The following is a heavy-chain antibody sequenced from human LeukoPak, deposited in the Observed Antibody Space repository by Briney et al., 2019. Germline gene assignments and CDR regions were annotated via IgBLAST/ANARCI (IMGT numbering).Heavy chain of an antibody. CDR3: ATLVGYGSFFDY. CDR1: GYSFTSYW. D-gene: IGHD3-10*01. CDR2: IYPGDSDT. Sequence: GESLKTSSKGSGYSFTSYWIGWVRNVPGKGLEYMGIIYPGDSDTRYSPSFQGQVTISADKSISTAYLQWSSLKASDTAMYYCATLVGYGSFFDYWGQGTLVTVSS. V-gene: IGHV5-51*01. J-gene: IGHJ4*02.